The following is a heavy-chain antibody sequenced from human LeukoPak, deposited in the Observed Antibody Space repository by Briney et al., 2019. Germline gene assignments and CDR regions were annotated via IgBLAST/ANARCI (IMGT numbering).Heavy chain of an antibody. CDR2: INPNSGGT. CDR1: GYTFTGYY. CDR3: ARVSRGIAAAGGFDP. J-gene: IGHJ5*02. Sequence: GASVKVSCKASGYTFTGYYMHWVRQAPGQGLEWMGWINPNSGGTNYAQKFQGRVTMTRDTSISTAYMELSRLRSDDTAVYYCARVSRGIAAAGGFDPWGQGTLVTVSS. V-gene: IGHV1-2*02. D-gene: IGHD6-13*01.